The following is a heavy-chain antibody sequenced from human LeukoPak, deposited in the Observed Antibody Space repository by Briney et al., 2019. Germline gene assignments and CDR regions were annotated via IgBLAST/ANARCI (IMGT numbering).Heavy chain of an antibody. J-gene: IGHJ4*02. D-gene: IGHD3-10*01. V-gene: IGHV4-34*01. CDR2: INHSGST. CDR3: ARGVRMQYYYGSGSPAVHFDY. Sequence: SETLSLTCAVYGGSFSGYYWSWIRQPPGKGLEWIGEINHSGSTNYNPSLKSRVTISVDTSKNQFSLKLSSVTAADTAVYYCARGVRMQYYYGSGSPAVHFDYWGQGTLVTVSS. CDR1: GGSFSGYY.